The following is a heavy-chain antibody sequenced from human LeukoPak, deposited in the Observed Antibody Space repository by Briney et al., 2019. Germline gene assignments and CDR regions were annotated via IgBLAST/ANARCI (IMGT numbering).Heavy chain of an antibody. J-gene: IGHJ4*02. D-gene: IGHD5-24*01. Sequence: GGALQLSCQGSGSLFPSYWIGGARQLPGKGLEWRGIVWPGDSDTRYSPSFQGQVTISASKSISTPYLQWSSLEASDTAMYCCTRLLPGRDGYNFFDNWGEGNLVTVSS. V-gene: IGHV5-51*01. CDR3: TRLLPGRDGYNFFDN. CDR2: VWPGDSDT. CDR1: GSLFPSYW.